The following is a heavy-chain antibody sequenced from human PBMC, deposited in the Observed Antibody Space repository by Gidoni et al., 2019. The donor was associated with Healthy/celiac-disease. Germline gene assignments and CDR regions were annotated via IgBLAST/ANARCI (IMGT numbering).Heavy chain of an antibody. V-gene: IGHV3-30-3*01. J-gene: IGHJ4*02. CDR3: ARDSLYSSSSGVLDY. CDR2: ISYDGSNK. CDR1: GFTFSSYA. D-gene: IGHD6-6*01. Sequence: QVQLVESGGGVVQPGRSLRLSCAASGFTFSSYAMHWVRQAPGKGLEWVAVISYDGSNKYYADSVKGRFTISRDNSKNTLYLQMNSLRAEDTAVYYCARDSLYSSSSGVLDYWGQGTLVTVSS.